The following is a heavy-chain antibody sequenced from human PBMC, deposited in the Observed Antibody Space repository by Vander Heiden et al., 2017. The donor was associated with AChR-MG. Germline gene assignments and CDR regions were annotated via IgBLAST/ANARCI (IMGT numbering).Heavy chain of an antibody. D-gene: IGHD3-10*01. CDR3: AKDAGRNYYGSGTRFGWFDP. J-gene: IGHJ5*02. CDR2: ISGSGGST. CDR1: GFTFSSYA. V-gene: IGHV3-23*01. Sequence: EVQLLESGGGLVQPGGSLRLSCAASGFTFSSYAMRGVRQAPGKGLEWVSAISGSGGSTYYADAVKGRFTISRDNSKNTLYLQMNSLRAEDTAVYYCAKDAGRNYYGSGTRFGWFDPWGQGTLVTVSS.